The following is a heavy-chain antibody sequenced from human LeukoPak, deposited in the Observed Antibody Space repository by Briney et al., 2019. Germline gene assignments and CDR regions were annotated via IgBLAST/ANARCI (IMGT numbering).Heavy chain of an antibody. V-gene: IGHV4-38-2*02. Sequence: SETLSLTCTVSGYSITSAYYWGWIRQPPGKGLEWIGSFFLKGSTNYNPSLKSRVTISVDTSKNQFSLRLSSVTAADTAVYYCAREYYYGSGSAASGAFDIWGQGTMVTVSS. CDR2: FFLKGST. CDR3: AREYYYGSGSAASGAFDI. D-gene: IGHD3-10*01. CDR1: GYSITSAYY. J-gene: IGHJ3*02.